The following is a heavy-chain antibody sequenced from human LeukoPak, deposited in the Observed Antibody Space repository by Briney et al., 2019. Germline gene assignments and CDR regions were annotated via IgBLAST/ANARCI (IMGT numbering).Heavy chain of an antibody. J-gene: IGHJ4*02. CDR3: ARHLGYFDY. CDR2: IYYSGST. V-gene: IGHV4-59*08. Sequence: SETLSLTCTVSGGSISNYYWSWIRQPPGKGLEWIGYIYYSGSTNYNPSLKSRVTISVDTSKNQFSLKLGSVTAADTAVYYCARHLGYFDYWGQGTLVTVSS. CDR1: GGSISNYY. D-gene: IGHD7-27*01.